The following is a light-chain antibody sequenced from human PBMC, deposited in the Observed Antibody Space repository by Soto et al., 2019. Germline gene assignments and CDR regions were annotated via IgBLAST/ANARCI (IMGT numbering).Light chain of an antibody. Sequence: QLVLTQPASVSGSPGQSITISCTGTSSDVGGYNYVSWYQQHPGKAPKLMIYDVSNRPSGVSNRFSGSKSGNTASLTISGLLAEDEADYYCSSYTSSSTYVVFGGGTKVTVL. CDR2: DVS. V-gene: IGLV2-14*01. CDR3: SSYTSSSTYVV. CDR1: SSDVGGYNY. J-gene: IGLJ2*01.